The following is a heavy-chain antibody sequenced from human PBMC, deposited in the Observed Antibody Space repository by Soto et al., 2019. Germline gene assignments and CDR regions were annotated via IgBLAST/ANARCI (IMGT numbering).Heavy chain of an antibody. D-gene: IGHD1-7*01. Sequence: GGSLRLSCAASGFTFSSYGMHWVRQAPGKGLEWVAVISYDGSNKYYADSVKGRFTISRDNSKNTLYLQMNSLRAEDTAVYYCAKDLKGITGTTYYYYGMDVWGQGTTVTVSS. CDR3: AKDLKGITGTTYYYYGMDV. CDR1: GFTFSSYG. V-gene: IGHV3-30*18. J-gene: IGHJ6*02. CDR2: ISYDGSNK.